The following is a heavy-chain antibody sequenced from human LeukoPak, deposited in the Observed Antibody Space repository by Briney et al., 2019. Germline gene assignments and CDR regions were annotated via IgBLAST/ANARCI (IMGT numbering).Heavy chain of an antibody. CDR3: ARREGYCSGGSCYHAFDI. J-gene: IGHJ3*02. CDR2: IYYSGST. Sequence: SETLSLTCTVSGGSISSYYWSWIRQPPGKGLEWIGYIYYSGSTNYNPSLKSRVTISVDTSKNQFSLKLSSVTVADTAVYYCARREGYCSGGSCYHAFDIWGQGTMVTVSS. D-gene: IGHD2-15*01. V-gene: IGHV4-59*08. CDR1: GGSISSYY.